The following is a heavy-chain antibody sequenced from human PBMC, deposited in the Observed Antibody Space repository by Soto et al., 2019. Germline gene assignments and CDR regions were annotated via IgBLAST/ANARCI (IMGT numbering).Heavy chain of an antibody. CDR3: ARGLHYSNYVDYYYYGMDV. CDR2: INHSGST. D-gene: IGHD4-4*01. Sequence: KPSETLSLTCAVYGGSFSGYYWSWIRQPPGKGLEWIGEINHSGSTNYNPSLKSRVTISVDASKNQFSLKLSSVTAADTAVYYCARGLHYSNYVDYYYYGMDVWGQGTTVTVSS. CDR1: GGSFSGYY. V-gene: IGHV4-34*01. J-gene: IGHJ6*02.